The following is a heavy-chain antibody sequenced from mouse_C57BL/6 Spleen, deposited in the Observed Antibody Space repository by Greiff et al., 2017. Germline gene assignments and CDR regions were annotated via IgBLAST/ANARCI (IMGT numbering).Heavy chain of an antibody. CDR3: ARGRVITTVVWDY. CDR1: GYTFTDYN. Sequence: VQLQQSGPELVKPGASVKMSCKASGYTFTDYNMHWVKQSHGKSLEWIGYINPNNGGTSYNQKFKGKATLTVNKSSSTAYMELRSLTSEDSAVYYCARGRVITTVVWDYWGQGTTLTVSS. V-gene: IGHV1-22*01. J-gene: IGHJ2*01. CDR2: INPNNGGT. D-gene: IGHD1-1*01.